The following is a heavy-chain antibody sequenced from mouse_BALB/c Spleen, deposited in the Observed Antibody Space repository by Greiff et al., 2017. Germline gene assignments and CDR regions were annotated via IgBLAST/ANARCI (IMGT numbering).Heavy chain of an antibody. CDR2: ISYDGSN. Sequence: EVQLQQSGPGLVKPSQSLSLTCSVTGYSITSGYYWNWIRQFPGNKLEWMGYISYDGSNNYNPSLKNRISITRDTSKNQFFLKLNSVTTEDTATYYCAREWNYRYDDAMDYWGQGTSVTVSS. J-gene: IGHJ4*01. CDR1: GYSITSGYY. D-gene: IGHD2-14*01. CDR3: AREWNYRYDDAMDY. V-gene: IGHV3-6*02.